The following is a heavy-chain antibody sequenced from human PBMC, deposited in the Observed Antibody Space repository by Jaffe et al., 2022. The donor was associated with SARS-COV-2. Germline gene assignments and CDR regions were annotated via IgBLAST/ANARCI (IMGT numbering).Heavy chain of an antibody. CDR1: GYTFTNYY. D-gene: IGHD2-15*01. J-gene: IGHJ6*02. CDR2: INPSGGST. CDR3: AREDIPDVVVVDAGFWDYYYGMDV. V-gene: IGHV1-46*01. Sequence: QVQLVQSGAEVKKPGASVKVSCKASGYTFTNYYMHWVRQAPGQGLEWMGIINPSGGSTSYAQKFQGRVTMTRDTSTSTVYMELSSLRSEDTAVYYCAREDIPDVVVVDAGFWDYYYGMDVWGQGTTVTVSS.